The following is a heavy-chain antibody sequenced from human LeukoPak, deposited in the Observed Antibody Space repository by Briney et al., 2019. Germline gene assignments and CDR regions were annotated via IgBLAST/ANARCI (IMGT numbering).Heavy chain of an antibody. J-gene: IGHJ4*02. Sequence: KASETLSLTCTVSGDSISSSSYYWGWIRQPPGKGLEWIGSIYYSGSTYYNPSLKSRVTISVDTSKNQFSLKLSSVTAADTAVYYCARDVDIVATPGIWGQGTLVTVSS. D-gene: IGHD5-12*01. CDR2: IYYSGST. V-gene: IGHV4-39*07. CDR1: GDSISSSSYY. CDR3: ARDVDIVATPGI.